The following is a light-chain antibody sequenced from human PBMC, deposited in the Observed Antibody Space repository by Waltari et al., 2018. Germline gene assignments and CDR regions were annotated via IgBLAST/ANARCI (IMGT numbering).Light chain of an antibody. Sequence: QSALTQPASVSGSPGQSITISCTGTSSHVGGYNYVSWYQQHPGNAPKLMIYDVSKRPSGVSNRFSGSKSGNTASLTISGLQAEDEADYYCSSYTSSSTPHYVFGTGTKVTVL. CDR1: SSHVGGYNY. V-gene: IGLV2-14*01. CDR3: SSYTSSSTPHYV. J-gene: IGLJ1*01. CDR2: DVS.